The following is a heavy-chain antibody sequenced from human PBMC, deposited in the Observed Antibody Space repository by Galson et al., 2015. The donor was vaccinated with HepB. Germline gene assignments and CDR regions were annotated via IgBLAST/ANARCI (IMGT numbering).Heavy chain of an antibody. CDR3: AGDLRVIVEKRGLDY. CDR1: GYTFTGYY. V-gene: IGHV1-2*06. D-gene: IGHD3-22*01. J-gene: IGHJ4*02. CDR2: INPNSGGT. Sequence: SVKVSCKASGYTFTGYYMHWVRQAPGQGLEWMGRINPNSGGTNYAQKFQGRVTMTRDTSISTAYMELSRLRSDDTAVYYCAGDLRVIVEKRGLDYWGQGTLVTVSS.